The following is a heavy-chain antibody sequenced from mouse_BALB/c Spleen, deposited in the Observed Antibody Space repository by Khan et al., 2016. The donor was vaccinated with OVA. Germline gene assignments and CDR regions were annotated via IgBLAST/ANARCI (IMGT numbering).Heavy chain of an antibody. D-gene: IGHD2-4*01. CDR2: ISYSGSP. J-gene: IGHJ3*01. Sequence: EVQLQQSGPGLVKPSQSLSLTCTVTGYSITSDYAWNWIRQFPGNKLEWMGYISYSGSPSYNPSLKSRIPITRDTSKNQFFLQLNSVTTEDTATYYCATTMITTWFAYWGQGTLVTVSA. CDR3: ATTMITTWFAY. CDR1: GYSITSDYA. V-gene: IGHV3-2*02.